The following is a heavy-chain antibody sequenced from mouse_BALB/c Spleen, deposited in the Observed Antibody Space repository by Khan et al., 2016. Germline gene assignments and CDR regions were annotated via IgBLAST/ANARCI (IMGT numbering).Heavy chain of an antibody. CDR1: VFNIKDYY. CDR3: NAISYGSEVYFDY. D-gene: IGHD1-1*01. V-gene: IGHV14-4*02. J-gene: IGHJ2*01. CDR2: IYPENGDT. Sequence: VQLEQSGAELVRSGASVKLSCTATVFNIKDYYMHWVKQRPEQGLEWIGWIYPENGDTEYAPKFQGKATMTADTSSTAAYLQFSSLTSEDSAVFDSNAISYGSEVYFDYWGQGTTLTLSS.